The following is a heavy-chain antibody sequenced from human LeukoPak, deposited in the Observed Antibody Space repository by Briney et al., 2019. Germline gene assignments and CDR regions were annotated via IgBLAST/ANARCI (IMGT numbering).Heavy chain of an antibody. Sequence: PGGSLRLSCVPSGFSFSSYAMSWVRQAPGKGLEWVSAISGSGGSTYYADSVKGRFTISRDNSKNTLYLQMNSLRAEDTAVYYCAKNPIVVVPAAMPSWFDPWGQGTLVTVSS. V-gene: IGHV3-23*01. D-gene: IGHD2-2*01. CDR1: GFSFSSYA. CDR3: AKNPIVVVPAAMPSWFDP. CDR2: ISGSGGST. J-gene: IGHJ5*02.